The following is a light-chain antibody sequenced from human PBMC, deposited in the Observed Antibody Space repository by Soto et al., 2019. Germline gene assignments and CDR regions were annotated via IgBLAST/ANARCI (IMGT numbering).Light chain of an antibody. CDR2: DAS. J-gene: IGKJ5*01. Sequence: DIVCTQSPTTLSMSPWEGATLSCRASQSVGRSLAWYQQRPGQAPRLLIYDASNRATGISARFSGSGSGTEFTLTISSLEPEDFAVYYCQQRSNWPQVSFGQGTRLAIK. CDR3: QQRSNWPQVS. V-gene: IGKV3-11*01. CDR1: QSVGRS.